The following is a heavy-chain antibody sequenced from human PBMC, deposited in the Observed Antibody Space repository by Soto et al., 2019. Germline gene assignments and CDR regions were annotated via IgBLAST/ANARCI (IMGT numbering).Heavy chain of an antibody. Sequence: ASVKVSCKASGGTFSSYAISWVRQAPGQGLEWMGGFDPEDGETIYAQKFQGRVTMTEDTSTDTAYMELSSLRSEDTAVYYCATGDYDILTGYPEFDYWGQGTLVTVSS. J-gene: IGHJ4*02. CDR3: ATGDYDILTGYPEFDY. V-gene: IGHV1-24*01. CDR2: FDPEDGET. D-gene: IGHD3-9*01. CDR1: GGTFSSYA.